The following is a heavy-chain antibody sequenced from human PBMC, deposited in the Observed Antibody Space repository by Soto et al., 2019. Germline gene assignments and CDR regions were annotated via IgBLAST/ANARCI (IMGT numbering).Heavy chain of an antibody. CDR2: INPKSGGT. J-gene: IGHJ4*02. V-gene: IGHV1-2*02. CDR1: RDTFTSNY. Sequence: GASVKVSCKASRDTFTSNYIHWARQAPGQGFEWMGWINPKSGGTKYPQKFQGRVTMTRDTSLSTVYMTLTRLTSDDTAVYYCARDLAKGGGSAGFDYWGQGTLVTVSS. CDR3: ARDLAKGGGSAGFDY. D-gene: IGHD1-26*01.